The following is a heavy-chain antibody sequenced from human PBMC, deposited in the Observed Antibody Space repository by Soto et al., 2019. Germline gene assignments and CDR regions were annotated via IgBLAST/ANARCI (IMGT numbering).Heavy chain of an antibody. V-gene: IGHV3-30-3*01. J-gene: IGHJ4*02. Sequence: QVQLVESGGGVVQPGRSLRLSCAASGFTFSSYAMHWVRQAPGKGLEWVAVISYDGSNKYYADSVKGRFTISRDSSKNTLFLQMNSLTAEDTAVYYCARRTVVPLFDYWGQGTLVTVSS. CDR2: ISYDGSNK. D-gene: IGHD2-15*01. CDR3: ARRTVVPLFDY. CDR1: GFTFSSYA.